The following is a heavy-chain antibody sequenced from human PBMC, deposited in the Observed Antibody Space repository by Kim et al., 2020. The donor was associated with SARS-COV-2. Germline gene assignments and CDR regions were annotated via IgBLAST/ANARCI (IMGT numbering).Heavy chain of an antibody. D-gene: IGHD6-19*01. V-gene: IGHV4-4*09. J-gene: IGHJ4*02. CDR3: ASFVSGTNYFDC. Sequence: NYNPSLKSRVTISVDTSKNQFSLSLSSVTAADTAVYYCASFVSGTNYFDCWGQGTLVTVSS.